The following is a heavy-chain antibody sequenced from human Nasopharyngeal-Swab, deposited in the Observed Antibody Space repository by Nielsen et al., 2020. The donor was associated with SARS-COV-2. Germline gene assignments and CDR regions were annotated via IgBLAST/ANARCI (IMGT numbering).Heavy chain of an antibody. D-gene: IGHD1-1*01. CDR3: ARTTTTTPFDS. CDR2: AVYSGRT. J-gene: IGHJ4*02. V-gene: IGHV4-61*01. CDR1: GGSVSSDIYS. Sequence: SETLSLTCTDSGGSVSSDIYSWSWIRQPPGKGLEWIGYAVYSGRTNYNPSLKSRVTISVDTSKDQFSLKLNSVTAADTAMYFCARTTTTTPFDSWGQGTLVAVSS.